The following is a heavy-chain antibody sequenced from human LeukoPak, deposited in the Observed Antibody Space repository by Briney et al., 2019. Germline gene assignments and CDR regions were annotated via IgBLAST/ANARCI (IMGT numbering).Heavy chain of an antibody. CDR3: ARGPSLITMVRGVIIT. V-gene: IGHV4-59*01. CDR1: GGSISSYY. CDR2: IYYSGST. J-gene: IGHJ4*02. D-gene: IGHD3-10*01. Sequence: SETLSLTCTVSGGSISSYYWSWIRQPPGKGLECIGYIYYSGSTNYNPSLKSRVTISVDTSKNQFSLKLSSVTAADTAVYYCARGPSLITMVRGVIITWGQGTLVTVSS.